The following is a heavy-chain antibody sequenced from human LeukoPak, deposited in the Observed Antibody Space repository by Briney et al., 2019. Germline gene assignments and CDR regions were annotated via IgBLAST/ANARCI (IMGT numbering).Heavy chain of an antibody. J-gene: IGHJ3*02. Sequence: ASVKVSCKASGYTFTGYYMHWVRQAPGQGLEWMGWINPNSGGTNYAQKFQGRVTMTRDTSISTAYMELSRLRSDDTAVYYCAREDIVVVPSSPGAFDIWGQGTMVTVSS. CDR1: GYTFTGYY. D-gene: IGHD2-2*01. CDR2: INPNSGGT. V-gene: IGHV1-2*02. CDR3: AREDIVVVPSSPGAFDI.